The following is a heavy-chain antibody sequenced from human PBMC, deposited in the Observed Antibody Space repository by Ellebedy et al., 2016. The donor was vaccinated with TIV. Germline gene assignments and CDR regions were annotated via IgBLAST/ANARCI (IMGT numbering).Heavy chain of an antibody. J-gene: IGHJ6*02. V-gene: IGHV1-18*01. CDR1: GGTFSSYA. D-gene: IGHD3-10*01. CDR3: ARDGSGYGMDV. Sequence: ASVKVSXXASGGTFSSYAISWVRQAPGQGLEWMGWINAYNGNTNYAQKLQGRVTMTTDTSTSTAYMELRSLRSDDTAVYYCARDGSGYGMDVWGQGTTVTVSS. CDR2: INAYNGNT.